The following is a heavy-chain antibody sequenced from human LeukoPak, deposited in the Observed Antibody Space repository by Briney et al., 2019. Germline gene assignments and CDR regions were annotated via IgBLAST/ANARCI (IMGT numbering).Heavy chain of an antibody. V-gene: IGHV4-39*01. Sequence: PSETLSLTCTVSGGSISSSSYYWGWIRQPPGKGLEWIGSIYYSGSTYYNPSLKSRVTIYVDTSKNQFTLKLSSVTAADTAVYNCARQSSSGSYWGQGTLVTVSS. CDR3: ARQSSSGSY. D-gene: IGHD1-26*01. J-gene: IGHJ4*02. CDR1: GGSISSSSYY. CDR2: IYYSGST.